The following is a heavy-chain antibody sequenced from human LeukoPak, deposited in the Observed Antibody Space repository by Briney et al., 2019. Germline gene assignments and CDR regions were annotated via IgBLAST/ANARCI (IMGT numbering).Heavy chain of an antibody. D-gene: IGHD3-22*01. CDR3: ARGRTYYDSSLDY. Sequence: GGSLRLSCAASGSTFSSYAMHWVRQAPGKGLEWVAVISYDGSNKYYADSVKGRFTISRDNSKNTLYLQMNSLRAEDTAVYYCARGRTYYDSSLDYWGQGTLVTVSS. V-gene: IGHV3-30-3*01. J-gene: IGHJ4*02. CDR1: GSTFSSYA. CDR2: ISYDGSNK.